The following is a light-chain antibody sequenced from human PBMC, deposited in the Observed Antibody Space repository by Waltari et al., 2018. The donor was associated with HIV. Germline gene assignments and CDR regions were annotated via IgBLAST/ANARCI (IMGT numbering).Light chain of an antibody. J-gene: IGLJ2*01. CDR2: EVS. CDR3: SSYTSSSVV. V-gene: IGLV2-14*01. CDR1: SSDVGGYNY. Sequence: QSALTQPASVSGSPGQSITISSTATSSDVGGYNYVSLYQQHPGKAPKLMIYEVSNRPSGVSNRFSGSKSGNTASLTISGLQAEDEADYYCSSYTSSSVVFGGGTKLTVL.